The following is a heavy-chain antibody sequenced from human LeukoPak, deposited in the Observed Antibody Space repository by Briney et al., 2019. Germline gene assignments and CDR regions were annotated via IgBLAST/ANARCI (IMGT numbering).Heavy chain of an antibody. CDR1: GFTISIFG. V-gene: IGHV3-30*18. CDR2: ITWDGSKK. D-gene: IGHD1-14*01. J-gene: IGHJ5*02. CDR3: AKGSGINHYHWIDP. Sequence: SGGSLRLSCVASGFTISIFGIHWVRQAPGKGLEWVAVITWDGSKKYYADSVKGRFTISRDNSKNALSLQMNSLGAEDTAVYYCAKGSGINHYHWIDPWGQGTLVTVSS.